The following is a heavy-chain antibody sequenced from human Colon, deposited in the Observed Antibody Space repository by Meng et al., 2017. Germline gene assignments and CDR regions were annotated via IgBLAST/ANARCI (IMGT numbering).Heavy chain of an antibody. CDR3: TTDPVDCGSINCFDGGFAY. V-gene: IGHV3-15*01. CDR1: GFTFTHAW. D-gene: IGHD1-20*01. CDR2: IKGRADGGAI. Sequence: GESMKISCAATGFTFTHAWMSWVRQVAGRGLERVGRIKGRADGGAIDYAEAVKGRFTISSDESKATLYLQMNDLKTEDTGVYYCTTDPVDCGSINCFDGGFAYWGQGALVTSPQ. J-gene: IGHJ4*02.